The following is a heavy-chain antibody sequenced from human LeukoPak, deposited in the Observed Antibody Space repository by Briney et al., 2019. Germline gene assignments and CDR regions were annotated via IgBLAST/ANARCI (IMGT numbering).Heavy chain of an antibody. J-gene: IGHJ4*02. Sequence: GGSLRLSCAASGFTFSSYAMSWVRQAPGKGLEWVSAISGSGGSTYYADPVKGRFTISRDNSKNTLYLQMNSLRAEDTAVYYCASRQYYDFWSGYDDYWGQGTLVTVSS. V-gene: IGHV3-23*01. D-gene: IGHD3-3*01. CDR3: ASRQYYDFWSGYDDY. CDR2: ISGSGGST. CDR1: GFTFSSYA.